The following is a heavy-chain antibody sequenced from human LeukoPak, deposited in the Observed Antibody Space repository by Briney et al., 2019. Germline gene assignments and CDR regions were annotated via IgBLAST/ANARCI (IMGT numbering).Heavy chain of an antibody. V-gene: IGHV4-30-4*01. J-gene: IGHJ4*02. Sequence: SETLSLTCTVSGGSISSGDYYWSWIRQPPGKGLEWIGYIYYSGSTYYNPSLKSRVTISVDTSKNQFSLKLSSVTAADTAVYYCARGHYDSSGYYPDYWGQGTLVTVSS. CDR3: ARGHYDSSGYYPDY. D-gene: IGHD3-22*01. CDR1: GGSISSGDYY. CDR2: IYYSGST.